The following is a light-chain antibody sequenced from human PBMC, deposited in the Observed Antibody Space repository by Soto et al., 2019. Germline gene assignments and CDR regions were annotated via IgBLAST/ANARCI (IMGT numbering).Light chain of an antibody. CDR3: QQYNGYPLT. V-gene: IGKV1-5*01. CDR1: QTLRTW. J-gene: IGKJ4*01. Sequence: DIQMTQSPSTLSASVGDRVTITCRASQTLRTWLAWYQQKPGKAPKLLIYDVSILQSGVPSRFSSSGSGTEFTLTISSLQPDDFATYYCQQYNGYPLTFGGGTKVEFK. CDR2: DVS.